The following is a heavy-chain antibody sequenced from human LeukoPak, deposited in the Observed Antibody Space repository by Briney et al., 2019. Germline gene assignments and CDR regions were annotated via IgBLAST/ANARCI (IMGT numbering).Heavy chain of an antibody. CDR3: ARGYNWNYNGMDV. Sequence: GGSLRLSCVASGFTFSSYWMSWVRQAPGKGLEWVSNIKQDESEKYYVDSVKGRFTISRDNAKNSLYLQMNSLRAEDTAVYYCARGYNWNYNGMDVWGQGTTVTVS. D-gene: IGHD1-1*01. V-gene: IGHV3-7*04. CDR1: GFTFSSYW. J-gene: IGHJ6*02. CDR2: IKQDESEK.